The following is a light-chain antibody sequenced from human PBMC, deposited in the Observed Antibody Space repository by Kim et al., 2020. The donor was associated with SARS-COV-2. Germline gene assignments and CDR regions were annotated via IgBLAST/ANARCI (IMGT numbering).Light chain of an antibody. CDR3: AAWDDSLNGWV. CDR2: NDN. CDR1: NSNIGSNT. Sequence: QPVLTQPPSTSGTPGQRVTISCSGSNSNIGSNTANWYQQLPGTAPKVLIYNDNKRPSGVPDRVSGSKSGTSASLAISGLQSEDEADYYCAAWDDSLNGWVFGGGTQLTVL. J-gene: IGLJ3*02. V-gene: IGLV1-44*01.